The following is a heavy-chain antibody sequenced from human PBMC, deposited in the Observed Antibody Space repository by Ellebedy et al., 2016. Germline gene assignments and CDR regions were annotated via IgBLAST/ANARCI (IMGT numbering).Heavy chain of an antibody. V-gene: IGHV3-53*01. Sequence: GESLKISXVASGFTVTNDYMTWVRQAPGKGLEWVSLIDSGGSSWYADSVKGRFTISRDSPKNTLYLQMNSLRAEDTAVYYCARTEFTSWFDPWGQGTLVTVSS. CDR1: GFTVTNDY. CDR3: ARTEFTSWFDP. J-gene: IGHJ5*02. CDR2: IDSGGSS. D-gene: IGHD2/OR15-2a*01.